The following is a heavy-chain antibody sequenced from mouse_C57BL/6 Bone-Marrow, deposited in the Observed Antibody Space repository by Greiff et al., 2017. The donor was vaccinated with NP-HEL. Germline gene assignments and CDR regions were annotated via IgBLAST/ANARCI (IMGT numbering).Heavy chain of an antibody. V-gene: IGHV5-2*01. J-gene: IGHJ4*01. CDR3: ARRPYSNYPLWAMDY. Sequence: EVMLVESGGGLVQPGESLKLSCESNEYEFPSHDMSWVRKTPEKRLALVASINSDGGSTYYPDTMERRFIISRDNTKKTLYLQMSSLRSEDTALYYCARRPYSNYPLWAMDYWGQGTSVTVSS. D-gene: IGHD2-5*01. CDR1: EYEFPSHD. CDR2: INSDGGST.